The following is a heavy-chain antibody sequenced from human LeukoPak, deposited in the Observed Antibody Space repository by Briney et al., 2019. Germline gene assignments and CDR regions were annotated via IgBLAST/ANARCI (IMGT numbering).Heavy chain of an antibody. V-gene: IGHV3-20*04. CDR1: GFTFDDYG. J-gene: IGHJ6*03. CDR2: INWNGGST. D-gene: IGHD3-9*01. CDR3: AKGVKVPLLRYFSYYMDV. Sequence: GGSLRLSCAASGFTFDDYGMSWVRQAPGKGLEWVSGINWNGGSTGYADSVKGRFTISRDNSKNTLYLQMNSLRAEDTAVYYCAKGVKVPLLRYFSYYMDVWGKGTTVTISS.